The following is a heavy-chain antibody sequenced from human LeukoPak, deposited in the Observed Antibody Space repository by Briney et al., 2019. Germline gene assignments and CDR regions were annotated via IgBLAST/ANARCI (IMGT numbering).Heavy chain of an antibody. J-gene: IGHJ5*02. D-gene: IGHD4-17*01. V-gene: IGHV4-38-2*01. CDR1: GYSISSGYY. CDR2: IYHSGST. CDR3: VAAVTMDNWFDP. Sequence: SETLSLTCAVSGYSISSGYYWGWIRQPPGQELEWIGSIYHSGSTYYNPSLKSRVTISVDTSKNQFSLKLSSVTAADTAVYYCVAAVTMDNWFDPWGQGTLVTVSS.